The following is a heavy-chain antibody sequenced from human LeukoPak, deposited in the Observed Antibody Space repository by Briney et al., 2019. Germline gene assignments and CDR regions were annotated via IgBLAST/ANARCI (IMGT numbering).Heavy chain of an antibody. J-gene: IGHJ4*02. CDR3: ANLDDSHYYDSSGYRERGIDY. V-gene: IGHV3-30*02. D-gene: IGHD3-22*01. CDR1: GFTFSGYG. Sequence: GGSLRLSCAASGFTFSGYGMHWVRQAPGKGLEWVAFIRYDGSNKYYADSVKGRFTISRDNSKNTLYLQMNSLRAEDTAVYYCANLDDSHYYDSSGYRERGIDYWGQGTLVTVSS. CDR2: IRYDGSNK.